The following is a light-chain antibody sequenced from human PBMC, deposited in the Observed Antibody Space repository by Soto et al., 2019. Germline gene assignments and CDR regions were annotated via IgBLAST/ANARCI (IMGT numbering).Light chain of an antibody. CDR1: QSVSSN. CDR2: GAS. J-gene: IGKJ1*01. CDR3: QQYGSPWT. V-gene: IGKV3-20*01. Sequence: TQSPSSLSVSPGERATRSCRASQSVSSNLAWYQQKPGQAPRLLIYGASSRATGIPDRFSGSGSGTDFTLTISRLEPEDFAVYYCQQYGSPWTFGQGTKVDIK.